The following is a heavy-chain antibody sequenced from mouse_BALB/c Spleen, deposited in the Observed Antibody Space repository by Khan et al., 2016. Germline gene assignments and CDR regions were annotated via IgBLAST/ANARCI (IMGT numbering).Heavy chain of an antibody. D-gene: IGHD2-3*01. CDR1: GFNIKDTY. J-gene: IGHJ4*01. Sequence: VQLQQSGAELVKPGASVKLSCTASGFNIKDTYMHWVKQRPEQGLEWIGRIDPATDNTKYDPKFQGKATITADTSSNTAYLQLSSLTSEDTAVDYCARTSNGYYGALDYWGQGTSVPVSS. V-gene: IGHV14-3*02. CDR3: ARTSNGYYGALDY. CDR2: IDPATDNT.